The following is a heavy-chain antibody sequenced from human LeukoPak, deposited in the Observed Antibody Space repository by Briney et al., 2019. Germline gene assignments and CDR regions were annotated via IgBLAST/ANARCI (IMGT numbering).Heavy chain of an antibody. CDR1: GFTFSSYA. Sequence: AGGSLRLSCAASGFTFSSYAMHWVRQAPGKGLEYVSAISSNGGSTYYANSVKGRFTISRDNSKNTLYLQMGSLRAEDMAVYYCARERLPYSSGWYYFDYWGQGTPVTVSS. V-gene: IGHV3-64*01. CDR2: ISSNGGST. D-gene: IGHD6-19*01. J-gene: IGHJ4*02. CDR3: ARERLPYSSGWYYFDY.